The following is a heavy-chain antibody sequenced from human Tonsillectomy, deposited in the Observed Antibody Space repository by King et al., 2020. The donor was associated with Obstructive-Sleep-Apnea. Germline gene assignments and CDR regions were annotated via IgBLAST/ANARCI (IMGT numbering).Heavy chain of an antibody. J-gene: IGHJ4*02. V-gene: IGHV2-5*02. Sequence: TLKESGPTLVKPTQTLTLTCPFSGFSLSTSGVGLSWIRQPPGQALEWLARIYWDDDKRYSPSLKSRLTVTKDTSKNQVVLTMTNMDPVDTATYYCAHSGQQLGFDYWGQGTLVTVSS. CDR3: AHSGQQLGFDY. CDR2: IYWDDDK. CDR1: GFSLSTSGVG. D-gene: IGHD6-13*01.